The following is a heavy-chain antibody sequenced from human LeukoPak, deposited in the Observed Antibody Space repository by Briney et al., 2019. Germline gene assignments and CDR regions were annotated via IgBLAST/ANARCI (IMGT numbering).Heavy chain of an antibody. D-gene: IGHD3-10*02. V-gene: IGHV3-21*01. Sequence: GGSLRLSCAASGFTFSSYSMNWVRQAPGKRLEWVSSISSSSSYIYYADSVKGRFTISRDNAKNSLYLQMNSLRAEDTAVYYCAELGITMIGGVWGKGTTVTVSS. J-gene: IGHJ6*04. CDR1: GFTFSSYS. CDR3: AELGITMIGGV. CDR2: ISSSSSYI.